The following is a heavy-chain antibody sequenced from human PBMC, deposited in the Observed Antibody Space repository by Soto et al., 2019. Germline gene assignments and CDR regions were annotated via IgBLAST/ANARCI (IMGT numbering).Heavy chain of an antibody. D-gene: IGHD3-10*01. Sequence: SETLSLTCAVYGGSFSGYYWSWIRQPPGKGLEWIGEINHSGSTNYNPSLKSRVTISVDTSKNQFSLKLSSVTAADTAVYYCARVRSGMVRGFIDYWGQGTLVTVSS. CDR3: ARVRSGMVRGFIDY. CDR1: GGSFSGYY. J-gene: IGHJ4*02. CDR2: INHSGST. V-gene: IGHV4-34*01.